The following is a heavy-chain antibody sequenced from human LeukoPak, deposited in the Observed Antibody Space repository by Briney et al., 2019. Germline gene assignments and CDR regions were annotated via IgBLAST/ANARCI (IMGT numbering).Heavy chain of an antibody. CDR2: IYYSGTT. J-gene: IGHJ5*02. CDR3: AIYSTTSGWFDP. CDR1: GGSISRSNYH. Sequence: SETLSLTCTVSGGSISRSNYHWGWIRQPPGKGLEWIGNIYYSGTTYYGPSLRSRVTISVDTSKNQFSLKLTSVTAADTAVYYCAIYSTTSGWFDPWGQGTLVTVSS. D-gene: IGHD5-18*01. V-gene: IGHV4-39*01.